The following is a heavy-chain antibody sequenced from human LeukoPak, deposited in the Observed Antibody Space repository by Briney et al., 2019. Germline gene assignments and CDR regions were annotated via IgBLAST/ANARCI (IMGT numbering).Heavy chain of an antibody. D-gene: IGHD3-16*02. Sequence: SETLSLTCAVYGGSFSGYYWSWIRQPPGKGLEWIGEINHSGSTNYNPSLKSRVTISVDTSKNQFSLKLSSVTAADTAVYYCARDLWGDYVWGSYRYTGDYWGQGTLVTVSS. V-gene: IGHV4-34*01. CDR3: ARDLWGDYVWGSYRYTGDY. CDR1: GGSFSGYY. J-gene: IGHJ4*02. CDR2: INHSGST.